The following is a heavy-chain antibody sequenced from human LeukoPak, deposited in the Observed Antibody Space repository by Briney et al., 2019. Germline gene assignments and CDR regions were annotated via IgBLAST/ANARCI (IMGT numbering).Heavy chain of an antibody. J-gene: IGHJ4*02. D-gene: IGHD3-16*01. CDR1: GGTFSSYA. V-gene: IGHV1-69*13. Sequence: SVKVSCKASGGTFSSYAISWVRQAPGQGLEWMGGIIPIFGTANYAQKFQGRVTITADESTSTAYVELSSLRSEDTAVYYCARDLFPDPPLGPSAENYWGQGTLVTVSS. CDR3: ARDLFPDPPLGPSAENY. CDR2: IIPIFGTA.